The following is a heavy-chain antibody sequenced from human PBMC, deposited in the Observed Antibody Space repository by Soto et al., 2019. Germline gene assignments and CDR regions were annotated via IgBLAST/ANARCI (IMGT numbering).Heavy chain of an antibody. D-gene: IGHD1-26*01. CDR3: AKVDTSMGDTCVSY. Sequence: PSETLSLTCTVSGGSISSGGYYWSWIRQHPGKGLEWIGYIFYSGSTYYNPSLKSRVSISVDTSKNQFSLNLSSVTAADTAVYYCAKVDTSMGDTCVSYGVQGPLVHVS. CDR1: GGSISSGGYY. V-gene: IGHV4-31*03. CDR2: IFYSGST. J-gene: IGHJ4*02.